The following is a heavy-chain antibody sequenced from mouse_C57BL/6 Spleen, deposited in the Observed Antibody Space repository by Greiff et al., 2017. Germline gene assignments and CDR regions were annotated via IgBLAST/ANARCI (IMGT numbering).Heavy chain of an antibody. CDR1: GFTFTSYW. Sequence: QVQLLQPGAELVMPGASVKLSCKASGFTFTSYWMHWVKQRPGQGLEWIVELGPSDSSTNYTQKFKGRSTMTVDNASSTAYMQLSSLTSEDSAVYYCARAGDGYFRFAYWGQGTLVTVSA. CDR2: LGPSDSST. CDR3: ARAGDGYFRFAY. V-gene: IGHV1-69*01. J-gene: IGHJ3*01. D-gene: IGHD2-3*01.